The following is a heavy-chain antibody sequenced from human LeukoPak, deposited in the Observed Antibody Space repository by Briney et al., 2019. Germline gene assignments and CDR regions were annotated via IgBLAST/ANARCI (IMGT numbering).Heavy chain of an antibody. CDR1: GFSFSSIG. CDR2: ISGSDGRT. Sequence: GGSLRLSCAASGFSFSSIGMNWVRQAPGKGLEWVSSISGSDGRTDYADSVKGRSTISKDNSKNTLYLQMSSLRVEDTAVYYCAKQDRDYYDSSGHWGQGTLVTVSS. V-gene: IGHV3-23*01. D-gene: IGHD3-22*01. CDR3: AKQDRDYYDSSGH. J-gene: IGHJ4*02.